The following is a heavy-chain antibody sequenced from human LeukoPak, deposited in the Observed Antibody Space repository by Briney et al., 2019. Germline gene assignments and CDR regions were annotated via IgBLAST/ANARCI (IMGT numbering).Heavy chain of an antibody. CDR3: ARGGGDYGDYGDWFDP. J-gene: IGHJ5*02. CDR2: MNPNSGNT. Sequence: ASVKVSCKASGYTFTSYGINWVRQATGQGLEWMGWMNPNSGNTGYAQKFQGRVTMTRNTSISTAYMELSSLRSEDTAVYYCARGGGDYGDYGDWFDPWGQGTLVTVSS. V-gene: IGHV1-8*02. D-gene: IGHD4-17*01. CDR1: GYTFTSYG.